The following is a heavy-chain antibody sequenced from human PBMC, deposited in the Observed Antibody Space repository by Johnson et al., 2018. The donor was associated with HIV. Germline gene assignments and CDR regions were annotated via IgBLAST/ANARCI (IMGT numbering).Heavy chain of an antibody. Sequence: QVQLVESGGGLVKPGGSLRLSCAASGFTFSNYGMHWVRQAPGKGLEWVAVIWFDGRNKYYAASVKGRFTISRDNSKNTLYLQMNNLRAEDTAVYYCATDLKDGHNWGMRALDIWGQGTMVTVSS. J-gene: IGHJ3*02. V-gene: IGHV3-33*08. CDR3: ATDLKDGHNWGMRALDI. CDR2: IWFDGRNK. D-gene: IGHD5-24*01. CDR1: GFTFSNYG.